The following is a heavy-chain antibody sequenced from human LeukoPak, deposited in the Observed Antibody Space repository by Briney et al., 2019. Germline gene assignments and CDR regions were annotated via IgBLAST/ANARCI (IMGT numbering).Heavy chain of an antibody. CDR3: ARAPPLLSPLGLRKGWSYDAFDI. D-gene: IGHD2-15*01. Sequence: GASAKVSCMASVYSFTIYAISWVRHAPGQGREWVGWISAYKGNTNYAQKLQGRVTMTTDTSTRTAYMELRSLRSDDTAVYYCARAPPLLSPLGLRKGWSYDAFDIWGQGTMVTVSS. J-gene: IGHJ3*02. CDR1: VYSFTIYA. CDR2: ISAYKGNT. V-gene: IGHV1-18*01.